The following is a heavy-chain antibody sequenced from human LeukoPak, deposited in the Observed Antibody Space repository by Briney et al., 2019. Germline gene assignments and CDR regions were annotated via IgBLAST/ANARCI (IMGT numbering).Heavy chain of an antibody. CDR2: MNPNSGNT. CDR3: ASFRLYYYDSSGYYSPFDAFDI. V-gene: IGHV1-8*01. Sequence: GASVKVSCKASGYTFTSYDINWVRQATGQGLEWMGWMNPNSGNTGYAQKFQGRVTMTRNTSISTAYMELSSLRSEDTAVYYCASFRLYYYDSSGYYSPFDAFDIWGQGTMVTVSS. D-gene: IGHD3-22*01. CDR1: GYTFTSYD. J-gene: IGHJ3*02.